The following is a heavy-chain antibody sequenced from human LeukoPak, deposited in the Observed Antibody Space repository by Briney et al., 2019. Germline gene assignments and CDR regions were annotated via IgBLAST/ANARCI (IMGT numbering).Heavy chain of an antibody. CDR2: ISSSSFTI. CDR1: GFTFSNYS. V-gene: IGHV3-48*04. D-gene: IGHD6-13*01. J-gene: IGHJ4*02. Sequence: GGSLRLSCAASGFTFSNYSMNWVRQAPGKGLEWISYISSSSFTISYADSVKGRFTISRDDAKTSLYSQINSLRAEDTAIYYCAREVHYSSSWTDYWGQGTLVTVSS. CDR3: AREVHYSSSWTDY.